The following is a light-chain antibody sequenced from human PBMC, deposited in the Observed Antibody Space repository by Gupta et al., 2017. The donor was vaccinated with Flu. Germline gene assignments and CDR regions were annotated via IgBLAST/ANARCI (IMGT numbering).Light chain of an antibody. CDR2: AAS. J-gene: IGKJ2*01. CDR3: QQSYCSPPYT. CDR1: QSISSY. Sequence: DIQMTQSPSSLSASVGDRVTSTCRASQSISSYLNWYQQKPWKAPKLLIYAASSWQSGVPSRFSGSGSGTDFTLTISSRQPEDFAPYYCQQSYCSPPYTFGQGTKLEIK. V-gene: IGKV1-39*01.